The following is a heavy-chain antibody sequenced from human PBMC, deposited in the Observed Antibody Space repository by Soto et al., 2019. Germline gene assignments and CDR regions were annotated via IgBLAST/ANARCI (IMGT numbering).Heavy chain of an antibody. J-gene: IGHJ4*02. CDR1: GFTFSSYA. CDR3: AKVFYYYDSSGYYYFNY. D-gene: IGHD3-22*01. CDR2: ISGSGSTI. V-gene: IGHV3-23*01. Sequence: EVQLLESGGGLVQPGGSLRLSCAASGFTFSSYAVSWVRQAPGKGPEWISSISGSGSTIYYADSVKGRFTISRDNSKNTLYLQMSGLRAEDRAVYYCAKVFYYYDSSGYYYFNYGGQGPLVTVSS.